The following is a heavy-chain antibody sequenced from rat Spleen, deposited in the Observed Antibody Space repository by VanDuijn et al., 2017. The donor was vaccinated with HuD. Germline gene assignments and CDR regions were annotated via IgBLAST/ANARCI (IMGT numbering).Heavy chain of an antibody. D-gene: IGHD1-9*01. CDR2: ISSDGRRN. Sequence: EVQLVESGGGLVQSGRSMKLSCAASGFTFSDYYMAWVRQAPTKGLEWVATISSDGRRNYYRDSVKGRFTISRANAKSTLNLQMDSLRSEDTATYYCARRHYGYTDYFDYWGQGVMVTVSS. J-gene: IGHJ2*01. CDR3: ARRHYGYTDYFDY. CDR1: GFTFSDYY. V-gene: IGHV5-7*01.